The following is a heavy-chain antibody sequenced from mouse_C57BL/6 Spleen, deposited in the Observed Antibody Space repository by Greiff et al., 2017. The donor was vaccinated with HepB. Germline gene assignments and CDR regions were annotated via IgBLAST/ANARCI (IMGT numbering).Heavy chain of an antibody. V-gene: IGHV1-22*01. CDR1: GYTFTDYH. J-gene: IGHJ2*01. D-gene: IGHD4-1*01. Sequence: EVQLQQSGPELVKPGASVKMSCKASGYTFTDYHMHWVKQSHGKSLEWIGYINPNNGGTSYNQKFKGKATLTVNKSSSTAYLERRSLTSEDSAVYYCASKLTGTGYFDDWGQGTTVTVAS. CDR2: INPNNGGT. CDR3: ASKLTGTGYFDD.